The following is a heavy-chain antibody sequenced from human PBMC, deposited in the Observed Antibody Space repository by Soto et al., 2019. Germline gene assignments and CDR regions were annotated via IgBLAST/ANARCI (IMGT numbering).Heavy chain of an antibody. D-gene: IGHD2-15*01. Sequence: QVQLVQSGAEGKKPGSSVRVSCKASGGTFSSNAISWVRQAPGQGLEWMGAIIPTFGTANYAQNFQGRVTSTADESTRTAYMELSSLRFEDTAVYYCARDAPSTRSVYWGQGTLVTVSS. CDR2: IIPTFGTA. CDR1: GGTFSSNA. V-gene: IGHV1-69*01. J-gene: IGHJ4*02. CDR3: ARDAPSTRSVY.